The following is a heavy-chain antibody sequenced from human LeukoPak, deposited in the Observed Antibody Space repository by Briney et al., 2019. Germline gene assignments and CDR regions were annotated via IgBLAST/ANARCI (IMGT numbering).Heavy chain of an antibody. CDR2: INPNSGGT. V-gene: IGHV1-2*02. J-gene: IGHJ4*02. CDR1: GYTFTSYY. D-gene: IGHD2-2*01. CDR3: ARGLGYCSSTSCYAGETTVDTFDY. Sequence: GASVKVSCKASGYTFTSYYMHWVRQAPGQGLEWMGWINPNSGGTNYAQKFQGRVTMTRDTSISTAYMELSRLRSDNTAVYYCARGLGYCSSTSCYAGETTVDTFDYWGQGTLVTVSS.